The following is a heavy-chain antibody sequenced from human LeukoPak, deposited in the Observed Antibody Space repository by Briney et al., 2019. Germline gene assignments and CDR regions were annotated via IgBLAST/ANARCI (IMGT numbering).Heavy chain of an antibody. V-gene: IGHV4-4*07. J-gene: IGHJ6*03. CDR1: GGSISSYY. D-gene: IGHD6-19*01. CDR2: IYTSGST. CDR3: ARHVSVAVYYYYYMDV. Sequence: SETLSLTCTVSGGSISSYYWSWIRQPAGKRLEWIGRIYTSGSTNYNPSLKSRVTISLDTSKNQFSLKLSSVTAADTAVYYCARHVSVAVYYYYYMDVWGKGTTVTISS.